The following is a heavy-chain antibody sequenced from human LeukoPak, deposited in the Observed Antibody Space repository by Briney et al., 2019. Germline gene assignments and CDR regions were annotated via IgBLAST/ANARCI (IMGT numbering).Heavy chain of an antibody. CDR2: VRYDGSNE. D-gene: IGHD4-23*01. V-gene: IGHV3-30*02. J-gene: IGHJ4*02. CDR1: GFTFSSSG. CDR3: VKVGLVATRPNNFDF. Sequence: GGSLRLSCKASGFTFSSSGMHWVRQAPGRGLEWVVFVRYDGSNEAYGDSVKGRFTISRDNSKSTLYLQMNGLRPEDTAVYYCVKVGLVATRPNNFDFWGQGTLVTVSS.